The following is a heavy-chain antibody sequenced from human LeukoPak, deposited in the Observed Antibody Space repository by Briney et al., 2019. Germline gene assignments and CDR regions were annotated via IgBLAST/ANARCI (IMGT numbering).Heavy chain of an antibody. Sequence: GSLRLSCAAFGFTFSLKAISWVRQTARRGVEWVSAVSASGSSTYYADSVKGRFTISRDNSKNTLYLQMNSLRVEDTAIYYCAKLLAAAGTDYWGQGTLVTVSS. D-gene: IGHD6-13*01. CDR3: AKLLAAAGTDY. J-gene: IGHJ4*02. CDR1: GFTFSLKA. CDR2: VSASGSST. V-gene: IGHV3-23*01.